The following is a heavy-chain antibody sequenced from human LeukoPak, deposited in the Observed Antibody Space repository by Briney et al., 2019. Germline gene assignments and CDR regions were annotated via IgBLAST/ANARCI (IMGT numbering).Heavy chain of an antibody. CDR3: ARYSGSPDIVLMVYALDAFDI. CDR2: IYYSGST. CDR1: AGSISIYY. V-gene: IGHV4-59*01. J-gene: IGHJ3*02. Sequence: SETLSLTCTVSAGSISIYYWSWIRQPPGKGLEWIGYIYYSGSTNYNPSLKSRVTISVDTSKNQFSLKLSSVTAADTAVYYCARYSGSPDIVLMVYALDAFDIWGQGTMVTVSS. D-gene: IGHD2-8*01.